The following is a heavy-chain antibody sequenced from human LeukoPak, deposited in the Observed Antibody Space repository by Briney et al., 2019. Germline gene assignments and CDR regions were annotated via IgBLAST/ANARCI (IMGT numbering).Heavy chain of an antibody. Sequence: SETLSLTCTVSGVSISSYYWSWIRQPPGKGLEWIGYIYYSGSTNYNPSLKSRVTISVDTSKNQFSLKLSSVTAADTAVYYCAREGTDSSGWSRIDYWGQGTLVTVSS. V-gene: IGHV4-59*01. CDR3: AREGTDSSGWSRIDY. D-gene: IGHD6-19*01. CDR2: IYYSGST. CDR1: GVSISSYY. J-gene: IGHJ4*02.